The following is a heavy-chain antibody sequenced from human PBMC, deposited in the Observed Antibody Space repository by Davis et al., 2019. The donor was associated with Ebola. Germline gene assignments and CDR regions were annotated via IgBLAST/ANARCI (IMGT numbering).Heavy chain of an antibody. CDR2: INHSGST. CDR3: AGGYSSSLFQH. J-gene: IGHJ1*01. D-gene: IGHD6-13*01. CDR1: GGSISSGGYY. V-gene: IGHV4-39*07. Sequence: SETLSLTCTVSGGSISSGGYYWSWIRQHPGKGLEWIGEINHSGSTNYNPSLKSRVTISVDTSKNQFSLKLSSVTAADTAVYYCAGGYSSSLFQHWGQGTLVTVSS.